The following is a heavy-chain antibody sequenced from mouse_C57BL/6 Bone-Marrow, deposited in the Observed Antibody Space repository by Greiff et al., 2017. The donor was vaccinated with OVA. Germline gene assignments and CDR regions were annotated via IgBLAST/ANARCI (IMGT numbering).Heavy chain of an antibody. CDR3: ASPIYYYGSSYGFDV. Sequence: EVQVVESGGDLVKPGGSLKLSCAASGFTFSSYGMSWVRQTPDKRLEWVATISSGGSYTYYPDSVKGRFTISRDNAKNTLYLQMSSLKSEDTAMYYGASPIYYYGSSYGFDVWGTGTTVTVSS. J-gene: IGHJ1*03. V-gene: IGHV5-6*01. CDR2: ISSGGSYT. D-gene: IGHD1-1*01. CDR1: GFTFSSYG.